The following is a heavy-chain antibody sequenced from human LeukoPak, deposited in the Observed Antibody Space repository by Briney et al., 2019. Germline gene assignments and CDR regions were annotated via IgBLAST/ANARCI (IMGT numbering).Heavy chain of an antibody. V-gene: IGHV3-48*01. CDR3: ARGKPRRMGIDY. CDR2: IYNSTYTI. J-gene: IGHJ4*02. CDR1: GFTFTTYS. Sequence: GGSLRLSCAASGFTFTTYSMNWVRQAQGKGLEWISYIYNSTYTIYYADSVKGRFTISTDKAKNSLYLQMNSLRAEDTAVYYCARGKPRRMGIDYWGQGTLVTVSS.